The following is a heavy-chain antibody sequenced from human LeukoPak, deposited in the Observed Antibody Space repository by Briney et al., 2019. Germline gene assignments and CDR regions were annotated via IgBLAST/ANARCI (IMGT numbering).Heavy chain of an antibody. CDR1: GYTFTNYG. J-gene: IGHJ4*02. V-gene: IGHV1-18*01. Sequence: ASVKVSCKASGYTFTNYGINWVRQAPGQGLEWMGWISAYNGNTNYAQKLQGRVTMTTDTSTSTAYMELRRLRSDDAAVYYCARDPNRVTAIPGYWGQGTLVTVSS. D-gene: IGHD2-21*02. CDR2: ISAYNGNT. CDR3: ARDPNRVTAIPGY.